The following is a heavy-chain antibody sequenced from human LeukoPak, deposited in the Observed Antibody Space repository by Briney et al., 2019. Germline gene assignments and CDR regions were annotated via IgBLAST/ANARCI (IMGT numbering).Heavy chain of an antibody. CDR1: GFTFSSYS. J-gene: IGHJ6*02. CDR3: ARDLVDDGRYYGMDV. D-gene: IGHD3-16*01. V-gene: IGHV3-48*01. Sequence: PGGSLRLSCAASGFTFSSYSMNWVRQAPGKGLEWASYISSSSSSISYADSVKGRFTISRDNSKNTLYLQMNSLRAEDTAVYYCARDLVDDGRYYGMDVWGQGTTVTVSS. CDR2: ISSSSSSI.